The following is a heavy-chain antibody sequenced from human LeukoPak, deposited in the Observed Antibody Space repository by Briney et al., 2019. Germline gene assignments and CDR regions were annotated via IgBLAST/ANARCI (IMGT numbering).Heavy chain of an antibody. CDR2: VYYSGRT. V-gene: IGHV4-59*07. J-gene: IGHJ3*01. CDR3: ARTRYCSTTSCYADT. Sequence: SDTLSLTCIVWGGSISPYYWSWIRQPPGKGLEWIGYVYYSGRTSYSPSLKSRVTISVGTSEVRFSLELTSVTAADTAVYYCARTRYCSTTSCYADTWGQGTMVTVSS. D-gene: IGHD2-2*01. CDR1: GGSISPYY.